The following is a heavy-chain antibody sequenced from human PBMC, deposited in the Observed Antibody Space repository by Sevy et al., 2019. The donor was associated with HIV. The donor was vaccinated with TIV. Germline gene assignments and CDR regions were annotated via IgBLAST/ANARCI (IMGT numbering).Heavy chain of an antibody. J-gene: IGHJ4*02. D-gene: IGHD3-10*01. CDR1: GYTFPAFS. Sequence: GGSLRLSCTASGYTFPAFSFNWVRQAPGKGLEWLSYISTGTDHIYYADSAKGRFTISREDAKNSVYLEMKSLRDQETALYYCVRRGVDAYNVYFDLWGQGTLVTVSS. CDR3: VRRGVDAYNVYFDL. V-gene: IGHV3-21*05. CDR2: ISTGTDHI.